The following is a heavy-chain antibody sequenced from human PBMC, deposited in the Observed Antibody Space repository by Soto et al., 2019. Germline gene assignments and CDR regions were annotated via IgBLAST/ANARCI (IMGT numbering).Heavy chain of an antibody. J-gene: IGHJ5*02. D-gene: IGHD3-9*01. CDR2: IYYSGST. Sequence: ASETLSLTCTVSGGSISSGDYYWSWIRQPPGKGLEWIGYIYYSGSTYYNPSLKSRVTISVDTSKNQFSLKLSSVTAADTAVYYCAREREVLRYFDWLSLGWFDPWGQGTLVTVSS. CDR1: GGSISSGDYY. V-gene: IGHV4-30-4*01. CDR3: AREREVLRYFDWLSLGWFDP.